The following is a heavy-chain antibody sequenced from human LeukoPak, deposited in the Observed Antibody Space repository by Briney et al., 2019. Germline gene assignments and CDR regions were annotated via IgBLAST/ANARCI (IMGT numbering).Heavy chain of an antibody. J-gene: IGHJ5*02. D-gene: IGHD1/OR15-1a*01. Sequence: ASVKVSCKPSGYPFTASGLTWIRQAPGQGLEWMGWINPNSGGTNYAQKLQGRVTMTRDTSISTAYMELSRLTSDDTAVYYCARDRVGTNPNWFDPWGQGTLVTVSS. CDR3: ARDRVGTNPNWFDP. CDR1: GYPFTASG. CDR2: INPNSGGT. V-gene: IGHV1-2*02.